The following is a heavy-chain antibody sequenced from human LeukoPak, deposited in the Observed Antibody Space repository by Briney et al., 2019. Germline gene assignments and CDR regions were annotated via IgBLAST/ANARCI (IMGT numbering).Heavy chain of an antibody. CDR2: ISSSSSTI. V-gene: IGHV3-48*02. Sequence: GGSLRLSCAASGFTFSSYSMNWVRQAPGKGLEWVSYISSSSSTIYHADSVKGRFTISRDNAKNSLYLQMNSLRDEDTAVYYCARDLRGVDYVWGSYYGAFDIWGQGTMVTVSS. CDR1: GFTFSSYS. J-gene: IGHJ3*02. D-gene: IGHD3-16*01. CDR3: ARDLRGVDYVWGSYYGAFDI.